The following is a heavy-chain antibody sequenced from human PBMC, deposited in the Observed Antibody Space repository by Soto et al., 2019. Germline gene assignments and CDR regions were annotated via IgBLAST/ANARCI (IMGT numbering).Heavy chain of an antibody. CDR3: ARGGGVTTTGADY. Sequence: QLQLQESGSGLVKPSQTLSLTCAVSGGSINTATHSWSWIRQPPGKGLEWIGYIYHSGSTYYNPSVTSRVPVSMDKYNHPSCLRLSAVPAADTAVYYCARGGGVTTTGADYWGQGILVTVSS. J-gene: IGHJ4*02. V-gene: IGHV4-30-2*01. D-gene: IGHD4-4*01. CDR1: GGSINTATHS. CDR2: IYHSGST.